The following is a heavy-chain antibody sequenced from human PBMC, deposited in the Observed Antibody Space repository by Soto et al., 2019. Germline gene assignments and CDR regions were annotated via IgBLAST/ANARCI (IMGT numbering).Heavy chain of an antibody. D-gene: IGHD6-6*01. CDR1: GGTFSSYA. CDR3: ARRANSSSSDFYYYGMDV. J-gene: IGHJ6*02. Sequence: SVKFSCKASGGTFSSYAISWVRQAPGQGLEWMGGIIPIFGTANYAQKFQGRVTITADESTSTAYMELSSLRSEDTAVYYCARRANSSSSDFYYYGMDVWGQGTTVTVSS. CDR2: IIPIFGTA. V-gene: IGHV1-69*13.